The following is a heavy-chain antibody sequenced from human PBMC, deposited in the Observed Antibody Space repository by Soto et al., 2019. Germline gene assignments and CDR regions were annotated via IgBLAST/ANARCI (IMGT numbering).Heavy chain of an antibody. V-gene: IGHV3-30-3*01. CDR1: GFTFSSYA. Sequence: GGSLRLSCAASGFTFSSYAMHWVRQAPGKGLEWVAVISYDGSNKYYADSVKGRFTISRDNSKNTLYLQMNSLRAEDTAVYYCARASGPPGYYFDYWGQGTLVTVSS. CDR2: ISYDGSNK. J-gene: IGHJ4*02. CDR3: ARASGPPGYYFDY.